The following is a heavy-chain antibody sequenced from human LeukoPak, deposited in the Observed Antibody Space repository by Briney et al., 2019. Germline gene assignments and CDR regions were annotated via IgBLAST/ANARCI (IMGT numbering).Heavy chain of an antibody. J-gene: IGHJ4*02. CDR3: ARDNVYGSGTEY. CDR1: GFTFSTNA. D-gene: IGHD3-10*01. CDR2: TSDEGHK. Sequence: GGSLRLSCAASGFTFSTNAMHWVRQAPGKGLEWVAVTSDEGHKYYADSVKGRFTISRDTANNTLYLQMNSLRAEDTAVYYCARDNVYGSGTEYWGQGTLVTVSS. V-gene: IGHV3-30-3*01.